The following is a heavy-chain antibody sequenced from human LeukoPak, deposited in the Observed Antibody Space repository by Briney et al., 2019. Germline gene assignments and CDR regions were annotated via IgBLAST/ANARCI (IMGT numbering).Heavy chain of an antibody. Sequence: GGSLRLSCAASGFTFSSYSMNWVRQAPGKGLEWVSYISSSSSTIYYADSVKGRFTISRDNAKNSLYLQMNSLRAEDTAVYYCARDRVTTVRGGTYWGQGTLVTVSS. CDR2: ISSSSSTI. V-gene: IGHV3-48*01. CDR1: GFTFSSYS. D-gene: IGHD3-10*01. CDR3: ARDRVTTVRGGTY. J-gene: IGHJ4*02.